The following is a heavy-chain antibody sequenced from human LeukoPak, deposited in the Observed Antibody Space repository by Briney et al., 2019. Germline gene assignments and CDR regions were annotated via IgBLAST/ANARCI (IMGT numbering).Heavy chain of an antibody. CDR2: ISGSGGST. Sequence: AGSLRLSCAASGFTFSSYAMSWVRQAPGKGLEWVSAISGSGGSTYYADSVKGRFTISRGNSKNTLYLQMNSLRAEDTAVYYCARGYDSSGLFDYWGQGTLVTVSS. CDR3: ARGYDSSGLFDY. J-gene: IGHJ4*02. CDR1: GFTFSSYA. V-gene: IGHV3-23*01. D-gene: IGHD3-22*01.